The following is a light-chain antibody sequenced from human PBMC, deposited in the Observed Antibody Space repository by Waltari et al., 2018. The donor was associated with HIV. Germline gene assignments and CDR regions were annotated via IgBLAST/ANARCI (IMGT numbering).Light chain of an antibody. CDR3: SSYTSSSTYV. J-gene: IGLJ1*01. Sequence: SALPQPASVSGSPGPSIALSCTGTSRSVGGSNYVSWYQQHPGKVPKLRIFDVINRPAGVSHRFSGSKSGNTASLTISGLQAEDEADYYCSSYTSSSTYVFGTGAKVTVL. CDR2: DVI. CDR1: SRSVGGSNY. V-gene: IGLV2-14*03.